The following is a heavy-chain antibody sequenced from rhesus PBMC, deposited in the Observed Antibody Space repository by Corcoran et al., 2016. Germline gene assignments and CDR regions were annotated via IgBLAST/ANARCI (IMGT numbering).Heavy chain of an antibody. D-gene: IGHD3S6*01. V-gene: IGHV4S7*01. CDR2: IYGNSASP. Sequence: QVQLQESGPGLVKPSETLSLTCAVSGGSISGGDYWGGIRHHPGQGLEWLGNIYGNSASPYYTPSLKCRVTISKDTSKNQFSLKLGSVTAADTAVYYWARAGLSVRGGLDSWGQGVVVTVSS. CDR1: GGSISGGDY. CDR3: ARAGLSVRGGLDS. J-gene: IGHJ6*01.